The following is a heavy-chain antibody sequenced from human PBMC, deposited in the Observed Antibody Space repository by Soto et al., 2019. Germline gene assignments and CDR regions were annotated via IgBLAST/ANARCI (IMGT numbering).Heavy chain of an antibody. Sequence: QVQLVQSGAEVKKPGASVKVSCKASGYTFTSYNVNWARQATGQGLEWMGWMNPNSGNTGYAQKFQGRVTLTRNTSISTAYMEVSSLRSEDTAVYYCARASSGYGLDAFDMWGQGTMVTVSS. D-gene: IGHD5-12*01. J-gene: IGHJ3*02. CDR2: MNPNSGNT. CDR1: GYTFTSYN. CDR3: ARASSGYGLDAFDM. V-gene: IGHV1-8*01.